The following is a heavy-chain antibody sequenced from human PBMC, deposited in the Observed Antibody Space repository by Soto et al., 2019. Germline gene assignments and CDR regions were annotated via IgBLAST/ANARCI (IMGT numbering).Heavy chain of an antibody. Sequence: PGGSLRLSCAASGFTFDDHAMHWVRQAPGKGLEWVSGISWNSGSIGYADSVKGRFTISRDNAKNSLYLQMNSLRAEDTALYYCAKLARGGSSWSDYWGQGTLVT. J-gene: IGHJ4*02. CDR1: GFTFDDHA. CDR2: ISWNSGSI. CDR3: AKLARGGSSWSDY. D-gene: IGHD6-13*01. V-gene: IGHV3-9*01.